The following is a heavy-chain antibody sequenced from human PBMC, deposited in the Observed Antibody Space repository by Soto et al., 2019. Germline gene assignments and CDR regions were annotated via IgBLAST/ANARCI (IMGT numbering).Heavy chain of an antibody. CDR3: AREYVVVVPAAIRGGHYYYYYRMDV. CDR1: GYTFTGYY. Sequence: GASVKVSCKASGYTFTGYYMHWVRQAPGQGLEWMGWINPNSGGTNYAQKFQGWVTMTRDTSISTAYMELSRLRSDDTAVYYCAREYVVVVPAAIRGGHYYYYYRMDVWGQGTTVTVSS. J-gene: IGHJ6*02. V-gene: IGHV1-2*04. D-gene: IGHD2-2*02. CDR2: INPNSGGT.